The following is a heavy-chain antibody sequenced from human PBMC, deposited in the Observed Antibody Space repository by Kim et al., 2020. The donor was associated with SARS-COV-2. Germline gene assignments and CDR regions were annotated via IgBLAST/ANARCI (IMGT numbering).Heavy chain of an antibody. Sequence: SVKVSCKSSGGSFSNYASSWVRQAPGQGLEWMGGIIPISGTSTYAQQFQGRVTITADDSTSTAYMELSSLRSDDTAVYYCAREREQDFWSGLLGGRADYNQYCWGQGTTVTFSS. D-gene: IGHD3-3*01. CDR3: AREREQDFWSGLLGGRADYNQYC. CDR1: GGSFSNYA. J-gene: IGHJ6*02. CDR2: IIPISGTS. V-gene: IGHV1-69*13.